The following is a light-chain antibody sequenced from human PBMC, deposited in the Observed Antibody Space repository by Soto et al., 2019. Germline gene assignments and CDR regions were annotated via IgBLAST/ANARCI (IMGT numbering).Light chain of an antibody. V-gene: IGLV1-47*02. CDR2: IND. CDR3: CSYAGSYTWV. J-gene: IGLJ3*02. Sequence: QSVLTQPPSASGTPGQRVIISCSGSSTNIGTNYVYWYQHLPGTAPKLLIQINDRRPSGVPDRFSGSKSGTSASLAISGLRSDDEAEYYFCSYAGSYTWVFGGGAKLTVL. CDR1: STNIGTNY.